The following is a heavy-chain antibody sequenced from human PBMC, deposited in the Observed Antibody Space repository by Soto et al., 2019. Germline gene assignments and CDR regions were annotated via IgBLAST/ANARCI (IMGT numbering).Heavy chain of an antibody. D-gene: IGHD2-2*01. CDR2: IYHSGST. V-gene: IGHV4-4*02. Sequence: SETLSLTCAVSGGSISSSNWWSWVRQPPGKGLEWIGEIYHSGSTNYNPSLKSRVTISVDTSKNQFSLKLSSVTAADTAVYYCARASYCSSTSCYDYNWFDPWGQGTLVTVSS. J-gene: IGHJ5*02. CDR3: ARASYCSSTSCYDYNWFDP. CDR1: GGSISSSNW.